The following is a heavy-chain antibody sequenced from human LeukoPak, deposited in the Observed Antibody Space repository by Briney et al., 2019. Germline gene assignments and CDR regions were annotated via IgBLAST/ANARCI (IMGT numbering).Heavy chain of an antibody. Sequence: SQTLSLTCAVSGGSISSGGYSWSWIRQPPGKGLEWIGYIYHSGSTYYNPSLKSRVTISVDRSKNQFSLKLSFVTAADTAVYYCARGIAVAGHFDYWGQGTLVTVSS. J-gene: IGHJ4*02. CDR1: GGSISSGGYS. V-gene: IGHV4-30-2*01. CDR3: ARGIAVAGHFDY. CDR2: IYHSGST. D-gene: IGHD6-19*01.